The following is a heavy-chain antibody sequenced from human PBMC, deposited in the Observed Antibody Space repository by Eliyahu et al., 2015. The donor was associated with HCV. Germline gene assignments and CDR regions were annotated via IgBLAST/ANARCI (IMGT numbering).Heavy chain of an antibody. Sequence: QVQLVQSGAEVKKPGASVKVSCKASGYTFTSYDINWVRQATGQGLEWMGWMNPNSGNTGYAQKFQGRVTMTRNTSISTAYMELSSLRSEDTAVYYCARVRVGRYIWGSYRPYNWFDPWGQGTLVTVSS. V-gene: IGHV1-8*01. CDR2: MNPNSGNT. D-gene: IGHD3-16*02. CDR3: ARVRVGRYIWGSYRPYNWFDP. J-gene: IGHJ5*02. CDR1: GYTFTSYD.